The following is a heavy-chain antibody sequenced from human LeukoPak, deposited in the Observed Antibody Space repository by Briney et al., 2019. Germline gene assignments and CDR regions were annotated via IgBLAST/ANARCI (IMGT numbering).Heavy chain of an antibody. D-gene: IGHD3-10*01. CDR3: ARDRGPSMVRGVNLDYYYYMDV. V-gene: IGHV3-11*04. CDR1: GFTFSDYY. J-gene: IGHJ6*03. CDR2: ISSSGSTI. Sequence: GGSLRLSCAASGFTFSDYYMSWIRQAPGKGLEWVSYISSSGSTIYYADSVKGRFTISRGNAKNSLYLQMNSLRAADTAVYYCARDRGPSMVRGVNLDYYYYMDVWGKGTTVTVSS.